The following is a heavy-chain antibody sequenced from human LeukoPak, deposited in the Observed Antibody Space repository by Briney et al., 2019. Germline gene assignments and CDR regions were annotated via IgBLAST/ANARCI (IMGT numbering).Heavy chain of an antibody. CDR1: GFTFSNYA. J-gene: IGHJ4*02. Sequence: GGSLRLSCAASGFTFSNYAMSWVRQAPGKGLEWVSSISGSGRTYYADSVKGRFTISRDDSKNTLYLRMNSLRAEDTAVYYCAKDGPDSSGYYMVRFLDYWGQGTLDTVSS. V-gene: IGHV3-23*01. D-gene: IGHD3-22*01. CDR3: AKDGPDSSGYYMVRFLDY. CDR2: ISGSGRT.